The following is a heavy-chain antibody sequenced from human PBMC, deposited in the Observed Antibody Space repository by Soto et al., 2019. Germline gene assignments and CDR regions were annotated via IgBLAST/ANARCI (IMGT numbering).Heavy chain of an antibody. J-gene: IGHJ4*02. D-gene: IGHD2-15*01. V-gene: IGHV3-74*01. Sequence: EVQMVESGGGLVQPGGSLRLSCAASGFIFNNYWMHWVRQVPGKGLMWVSRIQSDGSSIDYADSVKGRFTISRDNASNTVYLQMHSLRVEDTAVYYIVMSGGIDHWGQGTLVSFA. CDR1: GFIFNNYW. CDR3: VMSGGIDH. CDR2: IQSDGSSI.